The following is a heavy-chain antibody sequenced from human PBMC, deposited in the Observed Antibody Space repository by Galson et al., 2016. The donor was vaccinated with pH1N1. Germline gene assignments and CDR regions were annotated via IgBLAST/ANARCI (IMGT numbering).Heavy chain of an antibody. J-gene: IGHJ4*02. D-gene: IGHD5-12*01. CDR1: GFTFTSYA. CDR3: ARDSEYSGHEGFH. V-gene: IGHV3-30*04. Sequence: SLRLSCAASGFTFTSYAMHWVRQAPGKGLEWVAVILYDGTNEYYADSVKGRFTISRDKTQSTVYLQMNSLRTEDTAVDYYARDSEYSGHEGFHWAQGTLVIVSS. CDR2: ILYDGTNE.